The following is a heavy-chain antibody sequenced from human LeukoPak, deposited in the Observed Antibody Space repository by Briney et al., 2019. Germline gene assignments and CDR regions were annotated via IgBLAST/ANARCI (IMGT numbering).Heavy chain of an antibody. J-gene: IGHJ4*02. V-gene: IGHV3-7*01. Sequence: GGSLRLSCVGSRFSISSYWMSWVRQAPGKGLEWVANINQDGSEIYYLDSVRGRFTISRDNAKNSLYLQMNGLRVEDTAVYYCAGKSVAVPAYYWGQGTLVTVSS. CDR3: AGKSVAVPAYY. CDR1: RFSISSYW. D-gene: IGHD3-22*01. CDR2: INQDGSEI.